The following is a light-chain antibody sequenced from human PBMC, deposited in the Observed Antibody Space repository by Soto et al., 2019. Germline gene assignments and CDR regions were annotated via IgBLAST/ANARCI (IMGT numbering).Light chain of an antibody. CDR1: QTINNY. Sequence: DIQMTQSPSSPSASVGDRVTITCRTSQTINNYLNWYQQKPGRAPKLLIYAAYNLQSGVPSRFSGSGSGTDFTLAISALQPDDFATYFCQQTYSIPLTFGGGTKVDI. CDR2: AAY. CDR3: QQTYSIPLT. J-gene: IGKJ4*01. V-gene: IGKV1-39*01.